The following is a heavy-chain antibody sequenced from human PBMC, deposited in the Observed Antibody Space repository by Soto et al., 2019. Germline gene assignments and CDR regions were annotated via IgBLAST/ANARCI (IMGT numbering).Heavy chain of an antibody. CDR1: GYSIASGYY. V-gene: IGHV4-28*01. J-gene: IGHJ6*02. D-gene: IGHD2-2*01. Sequence: SETLSLTCAVSGYSIASGYYWAWIRQTPGKRLEWIGFIYSGGSTKNPSLRSRVTMSVDTSKNQFSLKLRSVIVADTAVYHCARFVRSCSATTCSTRADVWGQGITVTVSS. CDR2: IYSGGST. CDR3: ARFVRSCSATTCSTRADV.